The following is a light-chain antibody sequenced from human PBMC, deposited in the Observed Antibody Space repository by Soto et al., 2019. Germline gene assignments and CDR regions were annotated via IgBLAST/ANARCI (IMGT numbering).Light chain of an antibody. CDR1: QDIRSS. CDR2: GAS. V-gene: IGKV3-15*01. Sequence: EIVMTQSPATLSVSPGERVTLSCRASQDIRSSLAWYQQKPGPAPRLLIYGASIRATGVPATFSGSGSGTEFTLSISRLQSEHFGVYYCQQDSSWPLTFGGGTKVEIK. J-gene: IGKJ4*01. CDR3: QQDSSWPLT.